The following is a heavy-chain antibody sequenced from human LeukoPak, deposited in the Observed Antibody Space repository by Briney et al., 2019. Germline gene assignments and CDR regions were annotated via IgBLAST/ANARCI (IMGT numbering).Heavy chain of an antibody. V-gene: IGHV1-8*03. CDR2: MNPNSDNT. J-gene: IGHJ4*02. CDR1: GYTFTSYD. D-gene: IGHD1-7*01. Sequence: ASVKVSCKASGYTFTSYDINWVRQATGQGLEWMGWMNPNSDNTGYAQKFQGRVTITRNTSISTAYMELSSLRSEDTAVYYCAGVRTGTSFDYWGQGTLVTVSS. CDR3: AGVRTGTSFDY.